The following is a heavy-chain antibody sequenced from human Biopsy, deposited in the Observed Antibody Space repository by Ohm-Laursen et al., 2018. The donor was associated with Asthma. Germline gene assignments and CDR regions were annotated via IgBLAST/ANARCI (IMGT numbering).Heavy chain of an antibody. CDR2: TSPVFGST. CDR1: GGTFGNYA. J-gene: IGHJ6*02. CDR3: ASPSSSREILYYYYNMDI. Sequence: SVKVSCNASGGTFGNYAISWVRQAPGLGLEWMGGTSPVFGSTNIAQKFQGRVTISADIFTKTAYLEVSSLRSDDTAVYYCASPSSSREILYYYYNMDIWGQGTTVTV. V-gene: IGHV1-69*06. D-gene: IGHD6-13*01.